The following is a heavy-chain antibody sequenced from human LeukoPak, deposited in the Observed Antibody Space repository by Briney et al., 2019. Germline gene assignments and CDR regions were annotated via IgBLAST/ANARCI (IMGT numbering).Heavy chain of an antibody. Sequence: QPGGSLRLSCAASGFTFSDHYMDWVRQAPGKGLEWVGRTGNKANRYTTDYAASVKGRFTISRDDSRNSLYLQMNSLKTEDTAVYYCARESSGSLFSRPPPDYWGQGTLVTVSS. J-gene: IGHJ4*02. CDR1: GFTFSDHY. CDR3: ARESSGSLFSRPPPDY. D-gene: IGHD3-10*01. CDR2: TGNKANRYTT. V-gene: IGHV3-72*01.